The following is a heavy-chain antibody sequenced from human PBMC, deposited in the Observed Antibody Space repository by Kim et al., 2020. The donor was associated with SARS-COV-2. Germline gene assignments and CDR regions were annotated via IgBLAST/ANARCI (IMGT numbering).Heavy chain of an antibody. D-gene: IGHD3-10*01. CDR3: AKDSREGSYYGAVD. V-gene: IGHV3-30*02. J-gene: IGHJ4*02. Sequence: TDAVKGRFTISRDNTKNTLSLQMNSLRPEDTAVYYCAKDSREGSYYGAVDWGQGTLVTVSS.